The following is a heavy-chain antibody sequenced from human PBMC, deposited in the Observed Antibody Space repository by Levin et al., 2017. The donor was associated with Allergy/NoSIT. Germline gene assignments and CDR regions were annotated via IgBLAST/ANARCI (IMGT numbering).Heavy chain of an antibody. CDR3: ARDVYYAFAM. Sequence: GESLKISCKASGYNFRVNGISWVRQAPGQGLEWMGWISVNSGNTNYAQRFHDRVTLTTETSTSTAYMELRSLTSDDTAVYYCARDVYYAFAMWGQGTRVTVSS. J-gene: IGHJ3*02. CDR2: ISVNSGNT. D-gene: IGHD2-21*01. V-gene: IGHV1-18*01. CDR1: GYNFRVNG.